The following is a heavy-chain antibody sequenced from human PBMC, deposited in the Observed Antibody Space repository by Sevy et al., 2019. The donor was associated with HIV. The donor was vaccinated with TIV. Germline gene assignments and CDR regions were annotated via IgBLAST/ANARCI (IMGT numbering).Heavy chain of an antibody. J-gene: IGHJ3*02. CDR3: ARDRGQNRGVLITIFGVVTVDAFDI. D-gene: IGHD3-3*01. CDR1: GFTFSSYA. V-gene: IGHV3-30-3*01. CDR2: ISYDGSNK. Sequence: GGSLRLSCAASGFTFSSYAMHWVRQAPGKGLEWVAVISYDGSNKYYADSVKGRFTISRDNSKNTLYLQMNSLRAEDTAVHYCARDRGQNRGVLITIFGVVTVDAFDIWGQGTMVTVSS.